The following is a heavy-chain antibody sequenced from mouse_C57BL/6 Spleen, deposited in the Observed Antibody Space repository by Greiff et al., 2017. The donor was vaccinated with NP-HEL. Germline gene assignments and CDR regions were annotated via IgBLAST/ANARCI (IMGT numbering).Heavy chain of an antibody. CDR2: IGPGSGST. CDR1: GYTFTDYY. Sequence: VQLQESGAELVKPGASVKISCKASGYTFTDYYINWVKQRPGQGLEWIGKIGPGSGSTYYNEKFKGKATLTADKSSSTAYMQLSSLTSEDSAVYFGAREGGLYGSSYWFADWGQGTLVTVSA. D-gene: IGHD1-1*01. J-gene: IGHJ3*01. V-gene: IGHV1-77*01. CDR3: AREGGLYGSSYWFAD.